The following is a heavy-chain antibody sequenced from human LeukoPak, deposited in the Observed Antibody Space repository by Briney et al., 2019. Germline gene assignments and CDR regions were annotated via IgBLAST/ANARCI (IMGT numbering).Heavy chain of an antibody. CDR3: AVVVRGIIIGGYFDY. Sequence: GESLKISCKGSGYSFTSYWIGWVRQMPGNGLEWMGIIYPGDSDTRYSPSFQGQVTISADKSISTAYLQWSSLKASDTAMYYCAVVVRGIIIGGYFDYWGQGTLVTVSS. V-gene: IGHV5-51*01. CDR1: GYSFTSYW. D-gene: IGHD3-10*01. J-gene: IGHJ4*02. CDR2: IYPGDSDT.